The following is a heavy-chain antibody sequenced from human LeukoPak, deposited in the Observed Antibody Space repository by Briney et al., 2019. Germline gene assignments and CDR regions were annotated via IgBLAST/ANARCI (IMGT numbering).Heavy chain of an antibody. V-gene: IGHV3-23*01. D-gene: IGHD2-21*01. CDR2: IIGGSSDT. CDR3: AKGSGAARPYYFDY. Sequence: GGSLRLSCAASGFTFNIYVMSWVRQAPGKGLEWVSAIIGGSSDTYSADSVKGRSTISRDNSKNMLYLQMNGLRAEDTAVYYCAKGSGAARPYYFDYWGQGTLVTVSS. CDR1: GFTFNIYV. J-gene: IGHJ4*02.